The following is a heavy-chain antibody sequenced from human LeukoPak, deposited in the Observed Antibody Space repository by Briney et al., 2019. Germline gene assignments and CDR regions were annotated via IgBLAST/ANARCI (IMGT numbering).Heavy chain of an antibody. CDR1: SGSVRSNYYA. CDR3: ARRLRIGAAEWFDP. J-gene: IGHJ5*02. CDR2: LDDSGNT. Sequence: TSSETLSPTCSVSSGSVRSNYYAWAWIRQAPGKGLEWVGGLDDSGNTYYNPSLKSRLTMSVDTSKNHFSLNLKSVAAADTSVYYCARRLRIGAAEWFDPWGQGIMVTVSS. D-gene: IGHD2-15*01. V-gene: IGHV4-39*02.